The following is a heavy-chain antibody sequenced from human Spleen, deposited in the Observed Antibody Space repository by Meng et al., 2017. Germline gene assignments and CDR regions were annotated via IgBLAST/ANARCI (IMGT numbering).Heavy chain of an antibody. J-gene: IGHJ4*02. CDR3: ARAASGSYPL. V-gene: IGHV1-46*02. Sequence: QLVPSGPEVKKPGASVKVSCKASGYTFNSYYSHWVRQAPGQGREWMGMISPAGGTTTYAQKFQGRVTMTRDTSTSTVYMELSSLRSEDTAVFYCARAASGSYPLWGQGTLVTVSS. CDR1: GYTFNSYY. D-gene: IGHD1-26*01. CDR2: ISPAGGTT.